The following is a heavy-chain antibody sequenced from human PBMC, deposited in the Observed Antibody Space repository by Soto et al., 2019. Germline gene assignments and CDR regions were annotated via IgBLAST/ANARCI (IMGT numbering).Heavy chain of an antibody. V-gene: IGHV3-66*01. CDR1: GFTVSSNY. J-gene: IGHJ4*02. CDR3: ARVDTAMGIKPNFDY. D-gene: IGHD5-18*01. Sequence: GGSLRLSCAASGFTVSSNYMSWVRQAPGKGLEWVSVIYSGGSTYYADSVKGRFTISRDNSKNTLYLQMNSLRAEDTAVYYCARVDTAMGIKPNFDYWGQGTLVTVSS. CDR2: IYSGGST.